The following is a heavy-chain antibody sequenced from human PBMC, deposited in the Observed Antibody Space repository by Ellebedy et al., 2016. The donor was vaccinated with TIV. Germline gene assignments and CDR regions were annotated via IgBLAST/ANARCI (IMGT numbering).Heavy chain of an antibody. CDR3: AKDRYGGLPYYFDY. Sequence: GGSLRLXXAASGFTFSNYAMSWVRQAPGKGLEWVSGISASGGNTYFADSVKGRFTISRDNSRNTLYLQLNSLRAEDTALYFCAKDRYGGLPYYFDYWGQGTLVTVSS. CDR1: GFTFSNYA. CDR2: ISASGGNT. J-gene: IGHJ4*02. V-gene: IGHV3-23*01. D-gene: IGHD5-12*01.